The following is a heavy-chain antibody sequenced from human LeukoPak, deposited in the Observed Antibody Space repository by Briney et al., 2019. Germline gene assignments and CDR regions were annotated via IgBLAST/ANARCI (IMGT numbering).Heavy chain of an antibody. V-gene: IGHV4-34*01. CDR1: GGSFSGYY. D-gene: IGHD4-23*01. CDR3: ARDLGPHGTSSNSGAFDI. CDR2: INHSGST. Sequence: SETLSLTCAVYGGSFSGYYWSWIRQPPGKGLEWIGEINHSGSTNYNPSLKSRVTISVDTSKNQFSLKLSSVTAADTAVYYCARDLGPHGTSSNSGAFDIWGQGTMVTVSS. J-gene: IGHJ3*02.